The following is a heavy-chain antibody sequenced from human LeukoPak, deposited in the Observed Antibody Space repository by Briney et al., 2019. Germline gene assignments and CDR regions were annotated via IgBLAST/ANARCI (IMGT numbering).Heavy chain of an antibody. D-gene: IGHD4-17*01. Sequence: GGSLRLSCAASGFTFSSYGMHWVRQAPGKGLEWVAVIWYDGSNKYYADSVKGRFTISRDNSKNTLYLQMNSLRAEDTAVYYCARGGYAVTTTIDYWGQGTLVTVSS. CDR2: IWYDGSNK. CDR1: GFTFSSYG. V-gene: IGHV3-33*01. J-gene: IGHJ4*02. CDR3: ARGGYAVTTTIDY.